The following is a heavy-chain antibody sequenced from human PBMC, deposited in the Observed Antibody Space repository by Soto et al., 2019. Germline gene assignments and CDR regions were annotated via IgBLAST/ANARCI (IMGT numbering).Heavy chain of an antibody. D-gene: IGHD1-26*01. CDR2: INPSGGST. CDR1: GYTFPSYY. J-gene: IGHJ4*02. Sequence: ASVNVSCKASGYTFPSYYMHWVRQAPGKGLKWMGIINPSGGSTRYAQKSQGRVTMTRDTSTSTVYMELSSLRSEDPAVYYCARSYLERWAFDYWGQGTLVTVSS. CDR3: ARSYLERWAFDY. V-gene: IGHV1-46*01.